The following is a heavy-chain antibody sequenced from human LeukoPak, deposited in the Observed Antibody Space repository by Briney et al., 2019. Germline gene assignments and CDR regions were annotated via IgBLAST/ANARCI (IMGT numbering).Heavy chain of an antibody. CDR2: ISSSSSYI. Sequence: GGSLRLSCAASGFTFSSYSMNWVRQAPGKGLEWVSSISSSSSYIYYADSVKGRFTISRDNAKNSLYLQMNSLRAEDTAVYYCARDLATVVTPGYFDYWGQGTLVTVSS. V-gene: IGHV3-21*01. D-gene: IGHD4-23*01. J-gene: IGHJ4*02. CDR3: ARDLATVVTPGYFDY. CDR1: GFTFSSYS.